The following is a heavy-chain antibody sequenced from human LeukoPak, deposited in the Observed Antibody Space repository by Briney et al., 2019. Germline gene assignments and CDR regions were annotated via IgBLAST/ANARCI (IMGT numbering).Heavy chain of an antibody. CDR3: ARGEKDDAFDI. Sequence: GGSLRLSCAASGFTFSSYSVNWVRQAPGKGLEWVSYISSSSSTIYYADSVKGRFTISRDNAKNTLYLQMNSLRAEDTAVYYCARGEKDDAFDIWGQGTMVTVSS. J-gene: IGHJ3*02. V-gene: IGHV3-48*04. CDR2: ISSSSSTI. CDR1: GFTFSSYS.